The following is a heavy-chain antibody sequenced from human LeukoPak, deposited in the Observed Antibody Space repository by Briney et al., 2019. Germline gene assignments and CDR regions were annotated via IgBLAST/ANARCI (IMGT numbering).Heavy chain of an antibody. CDR2: INPKTGDT. Sequence: ASVNVSCKASGYTITGYYIHWVRQSPGQGPEWMAWINPKTGDTNYAHKFQGRLTLTRDTSISTAYLQLTDLTSDDTGVFYCARGRISNWGQGTPLLVSS. CDR3: ARGRISN. D-gene: IGHD2-15*01. J-gene: IGHJ4*02. V-gene: IGHV1-2*07. CDR1: GYTITGYY.